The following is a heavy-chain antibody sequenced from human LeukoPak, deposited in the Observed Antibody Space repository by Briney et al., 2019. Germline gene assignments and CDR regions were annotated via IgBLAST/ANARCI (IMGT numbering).Heavy chain of an antibody. CDR1: GFTFSSYS. CDR2: ISSSSSYI. D-gene: IGHD3-10*01. Sequence: GGSLRLSCAASGFTFSSYSMNWVRQAPGKGLEWVSSISSSSSYIYYAGSVKGRFTISRDNAKNSLYLQMNSLRAEDTAVYYCARDQKLLWFGESPFDYWGQGTLVTVSS. V-gene: IGHV3-21*01. CDR3: ARDQKLLWFGESPFDY. J-gene: IGHJ4*02.